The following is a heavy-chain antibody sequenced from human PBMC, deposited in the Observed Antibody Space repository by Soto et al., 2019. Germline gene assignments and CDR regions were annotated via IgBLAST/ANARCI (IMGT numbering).Heavy chain of an antibody. Sequence: QVQLVESGGGVVQPGRSLRLSCAASGFTFCSYAMHWVRQAPGKGLEWVAVMSSDGSNKYYADSVKGRFTISRDNSKTTLYLQMNSLRAEDTAVYYCARAGYSSGWYEDYWGQGTLVTVSS. V-gene: IGHV3-30-3*01. D-gene: IGHD6-19*01. CDR2: MSSDGSNK. CDR1: GFTFCSYA. CDR3: ARAGYSSGWYEDY. J-gene: IGHJ4*02.